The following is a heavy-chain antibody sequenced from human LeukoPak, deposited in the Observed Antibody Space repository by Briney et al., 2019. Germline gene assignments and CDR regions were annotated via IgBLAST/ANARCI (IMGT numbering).Heavy chain of an antibody. D-gene: IGHD4-17*01. V-gene: IGHV3-21*01. CDR2: ISRSSTYI. Sequence: GGSLRLSCAASGFTFSSYGMNWVRQAPGKGLEWVSSISRSSTYIYYGDSVKGRFTISRDNAKNTLYLQMSSLRAEDTAVYYCARRLRRNYFDYWGQGTLVTVSS. J-gene: IGHJ4*02. CDR3: ARRLRRNYFDY. CDR1: GFTFSSYG.